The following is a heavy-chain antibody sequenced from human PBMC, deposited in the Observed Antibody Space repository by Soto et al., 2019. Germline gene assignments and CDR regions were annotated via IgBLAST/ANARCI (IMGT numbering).Heavy chain of an antibody. CDR3: ARAPLDSSSWYPPQYYFDY. Sequence: SDTLSLTCTVSGGSICSGGYYWSWIRQHPGKGLEWIGYIYYSGSTYFNPSLKSRVTISVDTSKNQFSLKLSSVTAADTAVYYCARAPLDSSSWYPPQYYFDYWGQGTLVTVSS. J-gene: IGHJ4*02. D-gene: IGHD6-13*01. CDR1: GGSICSGGYY. CDR2: IYYSGST. V-gene: IGHV4-31*03.